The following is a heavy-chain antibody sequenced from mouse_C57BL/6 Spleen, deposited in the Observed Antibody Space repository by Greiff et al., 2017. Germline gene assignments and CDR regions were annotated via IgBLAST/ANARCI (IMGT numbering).Heavy chain of an antibody. CDR2: IDPSDSET. Sequence: QVQLQQPGAELVRPGSSVKLSCKASGYTFTSYWMHWVKQRPIQGLEWIGNIDPSDSETHYNQKFKDKATLTVDKSSSTAYMQLSSLTSEDSAVYYCARGGVYSSEDFDYWGQGTTLTVAS. J-gene: IGHJ2*01. D-gene: IGHD3-1*01. V-gene: IGHV1-52*01. CDR1: GYTFTSYW. CDR3: ARGGVYSSEDFDY.